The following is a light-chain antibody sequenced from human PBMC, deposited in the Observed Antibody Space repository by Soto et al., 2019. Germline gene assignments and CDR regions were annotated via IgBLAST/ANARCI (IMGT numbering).Light chain of an antibody. V-gene: IGLV2-23*01. CDR2: EDS. Sequence: QSVLTQPASVSGSPGQSITISCTRTHSDVGSYNLVSWYQQHPGKAPKLIIYEDSKRPSGVSNRFSGSKSGYTASLTISGLEAEDEADYYCCSYAGSFSVIFGGGTKLTVL. J-gene: IGLJ2*01. CDR3: CSYAGSFSVI. CDR1: HSDVGSYNL.